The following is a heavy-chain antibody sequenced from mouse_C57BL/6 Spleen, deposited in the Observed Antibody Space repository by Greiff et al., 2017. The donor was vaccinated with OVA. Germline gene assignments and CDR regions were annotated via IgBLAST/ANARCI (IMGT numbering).Heavy chain of an antibody. J-gene: IGHJ4*01. CDR3: ARFPYYYGSSYGAMDY. V-gene: IGHV3-6*01. CDR1: GYSITSGYY. D-gene: IGHD1-1*01. CDR2: ISYDGSN. Sequence: EVQRVESGPGLVKPSQSLSLTCSVTGYSITSGYYWNWIRQFPGNKLEWMGYISYDGSNNYNPSLKNRISITRDTSKNQFFLKLNSVTTEDTATYYCARFPYYYGSSYGAMDYWGQGTSVTVSS.